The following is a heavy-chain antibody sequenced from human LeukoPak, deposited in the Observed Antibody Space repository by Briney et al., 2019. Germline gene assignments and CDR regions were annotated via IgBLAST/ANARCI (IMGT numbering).Heavy chain of an antibody. J-gene: IGHJ6*01. Sequence: PSETLSLTCTVSGGTISTVGIYWTRIRQHPGKGPEWIGYIYYSGSTYYNPSLKGRVTLSVDTSANQFSLKVTSVTTADTAVYYCARVMMDNYGYECSYFYYGMVLWRRETTVSVSS. D-gene: IGHD5-18*01. CDR1: GGTISTVGIY. CDR2: IYYSGST. V-gene: IGHV4-31*03. CDR3: ARVMMDNYGYECSYFYYGMVL.